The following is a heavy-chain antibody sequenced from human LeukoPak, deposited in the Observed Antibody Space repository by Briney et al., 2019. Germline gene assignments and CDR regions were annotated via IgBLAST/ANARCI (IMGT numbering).Heavy chain of an antibody. D-gene: IGHD4-17*01. J-gene: IGHJ6*02. V-gene: IGHV4-34*01. CDR2: INHSGST. CDR1: GGSFSGYY. Sequence: SETLSLTCAVYGGSFSGYYWSWIRQPPGKGLEWIGEINHSGSTNYNPSLKSRVTISVGTSKNQFSLKLSSVTAAVTAVYYCARSPYGDFPYYYYYGMDVWGQGTTVTVSS. CDR3: ARSPYGDFPYYYYYGMDV.